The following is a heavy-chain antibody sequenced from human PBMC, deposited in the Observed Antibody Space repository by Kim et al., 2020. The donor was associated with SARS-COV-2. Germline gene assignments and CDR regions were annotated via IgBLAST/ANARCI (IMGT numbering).Heavy chain of an antibody. J-gene: IGHJ4*02. Sequence: SETLSLTCIVSGGSISSSSYYWGWIRQPPGKGLEWIGSISYNVSTYYNPSLKSRVTISVDTSKNQFSLNLSSVTAADTAVYYCARLPWLRWSDYWGQGTLVTVSS. CDR3: ARLPWLRWSDY. V-gene: IGHV4-39*01. CDR2: ISYNVST. CDR1: GGSISSSSYY. D-gene: IGHD5-18*01.